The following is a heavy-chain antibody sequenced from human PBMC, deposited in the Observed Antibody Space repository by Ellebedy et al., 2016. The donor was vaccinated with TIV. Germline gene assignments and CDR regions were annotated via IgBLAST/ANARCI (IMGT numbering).Heavy chain of an antibody. CDR2: ISWNSGYK. CDR3: AKQTSKDILTVSGGGCFDY. V-gene: IGHV3-9*01. J-gene: IGHJ4*02. D-gene: IGHD3-9*01. CDR1: GFTFDDYA. Sequence: PGGSLRLSCVASGFTFDDYAIHWVRQAPGKGLEWVSGISWNSGYKAYGDSVKGPFTFSRDNAKNSLYLQMNILGPEDTALYFCAKQTSKDILTVSGGGCFDYWGQGALVTVSP.